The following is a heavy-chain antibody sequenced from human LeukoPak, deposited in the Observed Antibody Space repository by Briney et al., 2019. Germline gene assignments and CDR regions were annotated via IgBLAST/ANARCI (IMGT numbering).Heavy chain of an antibody. CDR3: ARRPDTVVVPAAGFDY. V-gene: IGHV4-39*01. Sequence: PSETLSLTCTVSGGSISSSSYYWGWIRQPPGKGLEWIGSIYYSGSTYYNPSLKSRVTISVDTSKNQFSLKLSSVTAADTAVYYCARRPDTVVVPAAGFDYWGQGTLVTVSS. CDR1: GGSISSSSYY. CDR2: IYYSGST. J-gene: IGHJ4*02. D-gene: IGHD2-2*01.